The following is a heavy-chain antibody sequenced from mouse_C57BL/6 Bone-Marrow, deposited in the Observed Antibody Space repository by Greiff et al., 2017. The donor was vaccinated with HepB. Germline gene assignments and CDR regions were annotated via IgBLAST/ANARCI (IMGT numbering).Heavy chain of an antibody. J-gene: IGHJ3*01. CDR1: GFTFSNYW. V-gene: IGHV6-3*01. CDR3: TVNYYYGSPWFAY. D-gene: IGHD1-1*01. Sequence: EVMLVASGGGLVQPGGSMKLSCVASGFTFSNYWMNWVRQSPEKGLEWVAQIRLKSDNYATNYAESVKGRFTISRDDSKSSVYLQMHNLRAEYTGIYYCTVNYYYGSPWFAYWGHGTLVTVSA. CDR2: IRLKSDNYAT.